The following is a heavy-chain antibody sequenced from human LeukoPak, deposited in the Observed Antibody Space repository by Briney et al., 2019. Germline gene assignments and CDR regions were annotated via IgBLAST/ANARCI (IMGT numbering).Heavy chain of an antibody. CDR1: GGSISSYY. D-gene: IGHD3-22*01. J-gene: IGHJ3*02. CDR2: IYYSGST. CDR3: ARLGSGYQNAFDI. V-gene: IGHV4-59*01. Sequence: SETLSLTCTVSGGSISSYYWSWIRQPPGKGLEWIGYIYYSGSTNYNPSLKSRVTISVDTSKNQFSLKLSSVTAADTAVYYCARLGSGYQNAFDIWGQGTMVTVSS.